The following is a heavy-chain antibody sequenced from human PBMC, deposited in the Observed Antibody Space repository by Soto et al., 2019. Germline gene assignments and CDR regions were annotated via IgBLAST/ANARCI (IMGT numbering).Heavy chain of an antibody. Sequence: SETLSLTCTVSGGSISSGDYYWSWIRQPPGKGLEWIGYIYYSGSTYYNPSLKSRVAISVDTSKNQFSLKLSSVTAADTAVFYFARVARTRFEWLDPCCQRTLVTVSS. V-gene: IGHV4-30-4*01. CDR2: IYYSGST. CDR3: ARVARTRFEWLDP. CDR1: GGSISSGDYY. J-gene: IGHJ5*02. D-gene: IGHD3-10*02.